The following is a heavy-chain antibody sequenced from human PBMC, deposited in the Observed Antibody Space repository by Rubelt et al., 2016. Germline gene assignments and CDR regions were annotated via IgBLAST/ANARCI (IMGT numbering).Heavy chain of an antibody. J-gene: IGHJ5*02. CDR2: ISGSGGST. CDR3: GKGSGWSPQQDWFDP. V-gene: IGHV3-23*01. Sequence: ECVSGISGSGGSTYYADFVKGRFTISRDNSKNTLFLQMNSLTDEDTAVYYCGKGSGWSPQQDWFDPWGQGTWSPSRQ. D-gene: IGHD6-19*01.